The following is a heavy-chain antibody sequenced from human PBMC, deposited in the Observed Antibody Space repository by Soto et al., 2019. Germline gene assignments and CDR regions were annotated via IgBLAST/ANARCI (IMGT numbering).Heavy chain of an antibody. CDR2: IYYSGST. CDR1: GGSISSSSYY. V-gene: IGHV4-39*01. CDR3: ARLESIAAAVGY. D-gene: IGHD6-13*01. Sequence: QLQLQESGPGLVKPSETLSLTCTVSGGSISSSSYYWGWIRQPPGKGLEWIGSIYYSGSTYYNPSLKSRVTISVDTSKNQFSLKLSSVTAADTAVYYCARLESIAAAVGYWGQGTLVTVSS. J-gene: IGHJ4*02.